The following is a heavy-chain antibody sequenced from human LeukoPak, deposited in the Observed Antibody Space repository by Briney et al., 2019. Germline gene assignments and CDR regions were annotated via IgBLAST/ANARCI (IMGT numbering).Heavy chain of an antibody. D-gene: IGHD3-3*01. V-gene: IGHV3-11*04. Sequence: GGSLRLSCAASGFTFSDYYTSSIRQTPGKGLERVSYSSSGGSAIYYAEPVKGRFTISRDNAKNSLFLQMSSLRAEDTAVYYCARHVRFEGVDYWGQGTLVTVSS. CDR2: SSSGGSAI. CDR1: GFTFSDYY. CDR3: ARHVRFEGVDY. J-gene: IGHJ4*02.